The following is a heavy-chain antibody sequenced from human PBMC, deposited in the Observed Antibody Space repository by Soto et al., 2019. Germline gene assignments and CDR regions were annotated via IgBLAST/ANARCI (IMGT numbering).Heavy chain of an antibody. CDR1: GFTFSSYA. J-gene: IGHJ3*02. CDR2: ISYDGSNK. V-gene: IGHV3-30-3*01. D-gene: IGHD3-3*01. CDR3: AXXXXXXLRFLEWLLXXXXXI. Sequence: QVQLVESGGGVVQPGRSLRLSCAASGFTFSSYAMHWVRQAPGKGLEWVAVISYDGSNKYYADSVKGRFTISRDNYKNTLYLQMNSLRAEDTAVYYXAXXXXXXLRFLEWLLXXXXXIWGQG.